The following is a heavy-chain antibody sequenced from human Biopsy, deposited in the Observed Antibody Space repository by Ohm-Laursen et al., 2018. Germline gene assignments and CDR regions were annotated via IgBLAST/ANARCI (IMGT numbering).Heavy chain of an antibody. J-gene: IGHJ5*02. CDR3: ARGGYYYDSLAYYYWFDP. CDR2: IDPKSGGT. V-gene: IGHV1-2*02. D-gene: IGHD3-22*01. Sequence: ASVKVSCKASAYSFGDHRIHWVRQAPGQGLEWMGWIDPKSGGTNYAQKFQGRVTMTRDTSISTTYMELRRLTSDDTAVFYCARGGYYYDSLAYYYWFDPWGQGTLVTVSS. CDR1: AYSFGDHR.